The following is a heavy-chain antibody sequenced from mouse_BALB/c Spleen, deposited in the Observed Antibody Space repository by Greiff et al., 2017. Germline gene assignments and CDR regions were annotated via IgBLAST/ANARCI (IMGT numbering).Heavy chain of an antibody. D-gene: IGHD4-1*01. Sequence: VQLQQSGAELVRPGASVTLSCKASGYTFTDYEMHWVKQTPVHGLEWIGAIDPETGGTAYNQKFKGKATLTADKSSSTAYMELRSLTSEDSAVYYCTRWSGRAYWGQGTLVTVSA. V-gene: IGHV1-15*01. J-gene: IGHJ3*01. CDR1: GYTFTDYE. CDR3: TRWSGRAY. CDR2: IDPETGGT.